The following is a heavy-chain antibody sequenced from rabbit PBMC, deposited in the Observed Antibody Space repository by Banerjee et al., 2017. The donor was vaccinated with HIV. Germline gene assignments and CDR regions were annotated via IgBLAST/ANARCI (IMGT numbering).Heavy chain of an antibody. D-gene: IGHD1-1*01. CDR3: ARDANSGGYNIGM. CDR1: GFSFSSSYY. Sequence: QSLEESGGGLVQPEGSLTLTCTASGFSFSSSYYMCWVRQAPGKGPEWIACIHAGSSGTTYYARWAKGRFTISKTSSTTVTLQMTSLTAADTATYFCARDANSGGYNIGMWGPGTLVTVS. CDR2: IHAGSSGTT. J-gene: IGHJ6*01. V-gene: IGHV1S40*01.